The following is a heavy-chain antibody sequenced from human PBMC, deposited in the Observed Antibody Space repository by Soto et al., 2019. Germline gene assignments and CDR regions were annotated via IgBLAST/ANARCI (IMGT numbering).Heavy chain of an antibody. CDR2: IRTYNGNT. V-gene: IGHV1-18*01. CDR3: ARTVAGYFDY. Sequence: ASVKVSCKASGYTFTSSGISWLRQAPGQGAEWMGWIRTYNGNTNYAQNLQGRVTMTTDTSTSTAYMELRGLTSDDTAVYYCARTVAGYFDYWGQGTLVTVSS. CDR1: GYTFTSSG. J-gene: IGHJ4*02. D-gene: IGHD6-19*01.